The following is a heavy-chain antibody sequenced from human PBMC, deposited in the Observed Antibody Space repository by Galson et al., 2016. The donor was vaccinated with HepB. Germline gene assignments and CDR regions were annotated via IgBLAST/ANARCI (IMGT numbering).Heavy chain of an antibody. J-gene: IGHJ4*02. CDR1: GFTFSDSA. CDR2: IRSKANNYAT. D-gene: IGHD3-16*01. CDR3: TRRKGKMYYFDY. V-gene: IGHV3-73*01. Sequence: SLRLSCAASGFTFSDSAMHWVRQASGKGLGWVGRIRSKANNYATAYAASVKGRFTISRDDSKNTAYLQMNSLKTEDTAVYYCTRRKGKMYYFDYWGQGTLVTVSS.